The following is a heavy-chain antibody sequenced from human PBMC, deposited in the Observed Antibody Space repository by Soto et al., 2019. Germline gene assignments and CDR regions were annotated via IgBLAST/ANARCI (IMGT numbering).Heavy chain of an antibody. CDR3: AKENGYSSSWFEFDY. V-gene: IGHV3-23*01. Sequence: PGGSLRLSCAASGFTFSGFAMTWVRQAPGRELEWVSGISGSGGSTSYADSVKGRFTISRDTSKNTLYLQMNSLRAEDTAVYYCAKENGYSSSWFEFDYWGQGTLVTVSS. CDR1: GFTFSGFA. D-gene: IGHD6-13*01. CDR2: ISGSGGST. J-gene: IGHJ4*02.